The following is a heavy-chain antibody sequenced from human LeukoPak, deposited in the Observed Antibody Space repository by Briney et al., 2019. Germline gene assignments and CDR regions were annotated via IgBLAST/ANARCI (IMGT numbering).Heavy chain of an antibody. V-gene: IGHV1-69*04. J-gene: IGHJ3*02. Sequence: SVKVSCKASGGTFTSYAISWVRQAPGQGLEWMGRIIPILGIANYAQKFQGRVTMTTDTSTSTAYMELRSLRSDDTAVYYCARGPDGFDIWGQGTMVTVSS. CDR2: IIPILGIA. CDR3: ARGPDGFDI. CDR1: GGTFTSYA.